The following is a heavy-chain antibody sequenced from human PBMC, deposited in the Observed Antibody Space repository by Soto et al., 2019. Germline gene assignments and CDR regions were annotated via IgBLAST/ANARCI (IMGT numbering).Heavy chain of an antibody. V-gene: IGHV4-61*01. Sequence: SETLSLTCTVSGGSVSSGSYYWSWIRQPPGKGLEWIGYIYYSGSTNYNPSLKSRVTISVDTSKNQFSLKLSSVTAADTAVYCCASLGGENWFDPWGQGTLVTVSS. CDR1: GGSVSSGSYY. D-gene: IGHD3-16*01. CDR2: IYYSGST. CDR3: ASLGGENWFDP. J-gene: IGHJ5*02.